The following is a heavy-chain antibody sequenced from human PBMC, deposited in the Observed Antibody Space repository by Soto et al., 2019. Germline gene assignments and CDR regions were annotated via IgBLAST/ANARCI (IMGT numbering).Heavy chain of an antibody. V-gene: IGHV4-39*01. CDR1: GGSISSSSYY. CDR2: IYYSGST. D-gene: IGHD6-6*01. Sequence: SETLSLTCTVSGGSISSSSYYWGWIRQPPGKGLEWIGSIYYSGSTYYNPSLKSRVTISVDTSKNQFSLKLSSVTAADTAVYYCARMIIAARWFDPWGQGTLVTVSS. CDR3: ARMIIAARWFDP. J-gene: IGHJ5*02.